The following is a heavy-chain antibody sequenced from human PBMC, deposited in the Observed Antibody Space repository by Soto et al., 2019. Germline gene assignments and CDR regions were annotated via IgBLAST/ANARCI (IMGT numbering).Heavy chain of an antibody. D-gene: IGHD2-15*01. CDR3: ARHTPAISISDH. CDR1: GGSISSSSYY. CDR2: IYYSGST. Sequence: SETLSLTCTVSGGSISSSSYYWGWIRQPPGKGLEWIGSIYYSGSTYYNPSLKSRVTISVDTSKNQFSLKLSSVTAADTAVYSCARHTPAISISDHWGQGTLVAVSS. V-gene: IGHV4-39*01. J-gene: IGHJ4*02.